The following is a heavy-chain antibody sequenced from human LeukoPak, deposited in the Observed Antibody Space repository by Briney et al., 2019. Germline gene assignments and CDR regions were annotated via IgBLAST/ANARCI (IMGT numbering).Heavy chain of an antibody. J-gene: IGHJ6*02. CDR1: GYTFTSYG. CDR3: AREADIVVVVAAVYYYYYGMDV. V-gene: IGHV1-18*01. Sequence: GASVKVSCKASGYTFTSYGISWVRQAPGQGLEWMGWISAYNGNANYAQKLQGRVTMTTDTSTSTAYMELRSLRSDDTAVYYCAREADIVVVVAAVYYYYYGMDVWGQGTTVTVSS. D-gene: IGHD2-15*01. CDR2: ISAYNGNA.